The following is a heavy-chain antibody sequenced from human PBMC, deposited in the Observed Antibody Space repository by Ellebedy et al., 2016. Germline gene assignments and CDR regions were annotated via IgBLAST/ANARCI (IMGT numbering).Heavy chain of an antibody. CDR1: GFTFSDYY. J-gene: IGHJ2*01. D-gene: IGHD6-19*01. CDR3: ARRQPEQWLVQWYFDL. V-gene: IGHV3-11*01. CDR2: ISSSGSTI. Sequence: GGSLRLSCAASGFTFSDYYMSWIRQAPGKGLEWVSYISSSGSTIYYADSVKGRFTISRDNAKNSLYLQMNSLRAEDTAVYYCARRQPEQWLVQWYFDLWGRGTLVTVSS.